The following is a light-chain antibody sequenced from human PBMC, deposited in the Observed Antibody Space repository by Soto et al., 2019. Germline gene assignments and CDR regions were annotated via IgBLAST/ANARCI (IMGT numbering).Light chain of an antibody. Sequence: VMTQSPASLCVSPGERGNLXCRASQSLNNYFVWYQRTPGQAPRPLIYGASTRAPGSPHRFSGSGSGTEFTPTISSLQSEDFAAYYGQQYSNWPWTFGQGTKVDIK. J-gene: IGKJ1*01. V-gene: IGKV3-15*01. CDR3: QQYSNWPWT. CDR1: QSLNNY. CDR2: GAS.